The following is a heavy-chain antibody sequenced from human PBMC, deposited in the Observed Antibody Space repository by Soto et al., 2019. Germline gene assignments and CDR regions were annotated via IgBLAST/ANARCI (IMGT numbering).Heavy chain of an antibody. J-gene: IGHJ4*02. D-gene: IGHD3-3*01. CDR2: INSDGSST. Sequence: GGSLRLSCAASGFTFSSYWMHWVRQAPGKGLVWVSRINSDGSSTSYADSVKGRFTISRDNAKNTLYLQMNSLRAEDTAVYYCARESPSGVRWLDFWSGYCDYWGQGTLVTVSS. CDR3: ARESPSGVRWLDFWSGYCDY. V-gene: IGHV3-74*01. CDR1: GFTFSSYW.